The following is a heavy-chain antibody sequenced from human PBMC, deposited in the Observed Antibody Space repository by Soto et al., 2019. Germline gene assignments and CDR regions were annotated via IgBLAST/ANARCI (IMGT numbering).Heavy chain of an antibody. D-gene: IGHD6-13*01. Sequence: EVQLVESGGGLVHPGGSLRLSCAASGFTFSSYSMNWVRQAPGKGLEWVSYISSSSSTIYYADSVKGRFTISRDNAKNSLYLKMNSLRAEDTAVYYCARDRSIAAAGYYYYYYYMDVWGKGTTVTVSS. CDR1: GFTFSSYS. V-gene: IGHV3-48*01. J-gene: IGHJ6*03. CDR3: ARDRSIAAAGYYYYYYYMDV. CDR2: ISSSSSTI.